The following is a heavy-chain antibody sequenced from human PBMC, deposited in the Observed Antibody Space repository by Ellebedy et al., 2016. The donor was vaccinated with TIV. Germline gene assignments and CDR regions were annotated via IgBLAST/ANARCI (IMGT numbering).Heavy chain of an antibody. CDR3: ARGRYCSGGTCSDFDS. Sequence: ASVKVSCKASGGTFSSYAISWVRQAPGQGLEWMGGIIPILGIANYAQKFQGRVTITADKSTSTAYMELSSLRSEDTAVYYCARGRYCSGGTCSDFDSWGQGSPVTVSS. V-gene: IGHV1-69*10. J-gene: IGHJ4*02. CDR2: IIPILGIA. D-gene: IGHD2-15*01. CDR1: GGTFSSYA.